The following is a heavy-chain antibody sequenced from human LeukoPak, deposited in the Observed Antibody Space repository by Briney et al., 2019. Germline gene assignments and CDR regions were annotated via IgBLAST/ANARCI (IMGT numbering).Heavy chain of an antibody. Sequence: SETLSLTCAVYGGSFSGYYWSWIRQPPGKGLEWIGEINHSGSTNYNPSLKSRVTISVDTSKNQFSLKLSSVTAADTAVYYCASKTTVVNPFDYWGQGTLVPVSS. CDR2: INHSGST. J-gene: IGHJ4*02. V-gene: IGHV4-34*01. CDR1: GGSFSGYY. D-gene: IGHD4-23*01. CDR3: ASKTTVVNPFDY.